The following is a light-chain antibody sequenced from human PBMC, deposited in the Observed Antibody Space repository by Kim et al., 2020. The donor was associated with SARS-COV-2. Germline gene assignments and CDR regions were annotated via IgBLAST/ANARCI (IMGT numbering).Light chain of an antibody. J-gene: IGLJ3*02. Sequence: GPSVPISCTGTSSDVGYYDRVSWYQQPPGTAPKLMIYEVRNRPSGVPDRFSGFKSGNTASLTIFGLQAEDEADYYCSSYTTSKTWVFGGGTQLTVL. CDR1: SSDVGYYDR. CDR3: SSYTTSKTWV. V-gene: IGLV2-18*02. CDR2: EVR.